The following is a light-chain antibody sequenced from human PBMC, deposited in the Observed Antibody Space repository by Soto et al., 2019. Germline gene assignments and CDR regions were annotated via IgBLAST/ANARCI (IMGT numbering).Light chain of an antibody. J-gene: IGKJ1*01. CDR3: QFYGDPSKT. CDR1: QTVSSNF. V-gene: IGKV3-20*01. CDR2: DAS. Sequence: EIVLTQSPGTLSLCPGERGTLSFRASQTVSSNFLAWYQQKPGQAPRLLIFDASTRATGIPDRFTGSGSGTDFTLTISRLEPEDFAVYYCQFYGDPSKTFGQGTKVDI.